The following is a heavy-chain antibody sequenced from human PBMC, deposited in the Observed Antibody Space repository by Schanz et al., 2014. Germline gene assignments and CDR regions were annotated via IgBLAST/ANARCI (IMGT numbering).Heavy chain of an antibody. D-gene: IGHD5-12*01. CDR1: GFTFSNHG. CDR3: ASAVATIRADAFRI. V-gene: IGHV3-33*01. J-gene: IGHJ3*02. Sequence: QVQLVESGGGVVQPGRSLRLSCAASGFTFSNHGMHWVRQSPGKGLEWVALIWYDGSNEYYADSVKGRFTISRDNSENTLYLQMNSLRAEDTAVYYCASAVATIRADAFRIWGQGTMVAVSS. CDR2: IWYDGSNE.